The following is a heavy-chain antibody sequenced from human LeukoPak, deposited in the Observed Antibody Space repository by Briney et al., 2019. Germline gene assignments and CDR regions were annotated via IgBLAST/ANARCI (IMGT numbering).Heavy chain of an antibody. V-gene: IGHV3-48*03. D-gene: IGHD6-19*01. J-gene: IGHJ6*03. CDR2: ISSSGSTI. CDR3: AKGHSSGWYRPGPLYYMDV. Sequence: PGGSLRLSCAASGFTFSSYEMNWVRQAPGKGLEWVSYISSSGSTIYYADSVKGRFTISRDNSKNTLYLQMNSLRAEDTAVYYCAKGHSSGWYRPGPLYYMDVWGKGTTVTVSS. CDR1: GFTFSSYE.